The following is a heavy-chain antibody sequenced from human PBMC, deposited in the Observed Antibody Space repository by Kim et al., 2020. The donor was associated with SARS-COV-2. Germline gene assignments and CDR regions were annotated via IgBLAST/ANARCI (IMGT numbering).Heavy chain of an antibody. CDR2: ISGSTGAT. Sequence: GGSLRLSCAASGFTFRDHAMSWVRQAPGKGLEWLSSISGSTGATYYTDSVKGRFFISRDNSNNTLYLQMNSLTAGDTAVYYCAKALDGGGYYF. CDR1: GFTFRDHA. V-gene: IGHV3-23*01. CDR3: AKALDGGGYYF. J-gene: IGHJ2*01. D-gene: IGHD3-22*01.